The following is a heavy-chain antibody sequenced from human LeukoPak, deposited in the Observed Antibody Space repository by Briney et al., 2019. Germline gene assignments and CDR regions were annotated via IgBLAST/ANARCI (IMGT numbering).Heavy chain of an antibody. D-gene: IGHD6-19*01. J-gene: IGHJ4*02. Sequence: PGGSLRLSCAASGFTFSSYSMTWVRQAPGKGLEWVSSISSSSSYIYYADSVKGRFTISRDNAKNSLYLQMNSLRAEDTAVYYCARDRYGSGWYGYWGQGTLVTVSS. CDR2: ISSSSSYI. CDR3: ARDRYGSGWYGY. CDR1: GFTFSSYS. V-gene: IGHV3-21*01.